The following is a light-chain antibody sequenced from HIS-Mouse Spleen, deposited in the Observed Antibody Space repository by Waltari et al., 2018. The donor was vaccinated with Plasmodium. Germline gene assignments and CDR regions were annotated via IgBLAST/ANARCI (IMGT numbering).Light chain of an antibody. CDR2: AAS. J-gene: IGKJ1*01. CDR3: QQSYSTWT. Sequence: DLQMPQTPSPLSASVGDRVTITCRASQSISSYLNWYKQKPGKAPKLLIYAASSLQSGVPSRFSGSGSGTDFTLTISSLQPEYFATYYCQQSYSTWTFGQGTKVEIK. CDR1: QSISSY. V-gene: IGKV1-39*01.